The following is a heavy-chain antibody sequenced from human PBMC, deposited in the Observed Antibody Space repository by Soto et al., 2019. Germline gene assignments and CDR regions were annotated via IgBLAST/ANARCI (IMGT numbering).Heavy chain of an antibody. Sequence: SETLSLTCAVSGGSISSGGYSWSWIRQPPGKGLEWIGYIYHSGSTYYNPSLKSRVTISVDRSKNQFSLKLSSVTAADTAVYYCAGDSSSSGYYYGMDVWGQGTTVTVSS. D-gene: IGHD6-13*01. J-gene: IGHJ6*02. CDR1: GGSISSGGYS. CDR2: IYHSGST. V-gene: IGHV4-30-2*01. CDR3: AGDSSSSGYYYGMDV.